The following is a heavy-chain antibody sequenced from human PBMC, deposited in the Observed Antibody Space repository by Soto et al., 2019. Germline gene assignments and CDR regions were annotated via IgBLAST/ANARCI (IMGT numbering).Heavy chain of an antibody. V-gene: IGHV1-69*13. CDR3: ARAYCTNGVCYTARGYYYYGMDV. Sequence: ASVKVSCKASGGTFSSYAISWVRQAPGQGLEWMGGIIPIFGTANYAQKFQGRVTITADESTSTAYMELSSLRSEDTAVYYCARAYCTNGVCYTARGYYYYGMDVWGQGTTVTVSS. D-gene: IGHD2-8*01. CDR1: GGTFSSYA. J-gene: IGHJ6*02. CDR2: IIPIFGTA.